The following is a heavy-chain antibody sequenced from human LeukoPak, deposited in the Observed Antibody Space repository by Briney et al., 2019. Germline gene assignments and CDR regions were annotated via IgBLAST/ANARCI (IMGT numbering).Heavy chain of an antibody. V-gene: IGHV3-48*01. CDR1: GFTFRSYS. D-gene: IGHD3-10*01. J-gene: IGHJ4*02. Sequence: PGGSLRLSCEASGFTFRSYSIHWVRQARGKGLEWLSYISLSTSTIYYADSVKGRFTVSRDNAKNSLYLQMNSLRAEDTAVYYCARHIYHGSGSPRLDHWGQGTLVTVAS. CDR2: ISLSTSTI. CDR3: ARHIYHGSGSPRLDH.